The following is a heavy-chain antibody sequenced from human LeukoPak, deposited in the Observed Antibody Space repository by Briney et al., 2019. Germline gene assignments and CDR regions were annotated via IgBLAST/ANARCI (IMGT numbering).Heavy chain of an antibody. V-gene: IGHV4-39*01. CDR1: GGSISSSNYY. CDR3: ARTSRGSGIVHY. J-gene: IGHJ4*02. Sequence: SETLPLTCTVSGGSISSSNYYWGWIRQPPGKGLEWIGSIYYSGSTYYNPSLKSRVTISVDTSRNQFSLKLSSVAAADTAVYYCARTSRGSGIVHYWGQGTLVTVSS. D-gene: IGHD1-26*01. CDR2: IYYSGST.